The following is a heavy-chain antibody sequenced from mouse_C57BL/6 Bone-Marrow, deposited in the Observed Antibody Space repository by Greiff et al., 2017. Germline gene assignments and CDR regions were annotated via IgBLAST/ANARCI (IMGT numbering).Heavy chain of an antibody. Sequence: VQLQQPGAELVMPGASVKLSCKASGYTFTSYWMHWVKQRPGQGLEWIGEIDPSDSYTNYNQKFKGKSTLTVDKSSSTAYMQLSILTSEDSAVYYCARWGDGYSGAYWGQGTLVTVSA. J-gene: IGHJ3*01. D-gene: IGHD2-3*01. CDR1: GYTFTSYW. V-gene: IGHV1-69*01. CDR3: ARWGDGYSGAY. CDR2: IDPSDSYT.